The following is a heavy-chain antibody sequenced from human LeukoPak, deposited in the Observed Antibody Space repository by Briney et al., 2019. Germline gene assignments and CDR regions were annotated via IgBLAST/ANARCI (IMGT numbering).Heavy chain of an antibody. Sequence: GGSLRLSCAASGFTFSSYSMNWVRQAPGKGLEWVSSISGTSSHIYHADSVKGRFTISRDNAKNSLYLQMNSLRAEDTAVYYCLRFLEGQQLPDYWGQGTLVTVSS. J-gene: IGHJ4*02. CDR3: LRFLEGQQLPDY. CDR1: GFTFSSYS. CDR2: ISGTSSHI. V-gene: IGHV3-21*01. D-gene: IGHD6-13*01.